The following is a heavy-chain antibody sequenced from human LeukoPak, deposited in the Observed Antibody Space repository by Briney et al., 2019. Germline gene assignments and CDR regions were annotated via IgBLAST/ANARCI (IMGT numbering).Heavy chain of an antibody. CDR1: GFTFSSYW. CDR2: INSDGSST. Sequence: GGSLRLSCAASGFTFSSYWMHWVRQAPGKGLVWVLRINSDGSSTSYADSVKGRFTISRDNAKNTLYLQMNSLRAEDTAVYYCARTGYRPLVRYDSSGRGAFDIWGQGTMVTVSS. V-gene: IGHV3-74*01. D-gene: IGHD3-22*01. J-gene: IGHJ3*02. CDR3: ARTGYRPLVRYDSSGRGAFDI.